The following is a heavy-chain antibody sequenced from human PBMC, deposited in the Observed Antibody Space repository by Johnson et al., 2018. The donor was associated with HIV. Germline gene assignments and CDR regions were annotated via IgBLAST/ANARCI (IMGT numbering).Heavy chain of an antibody. V-gene: IGHV3-30-3*01. Sequence: QVLLVESGGGVVQPGRSLRLSCAASGFTFSSYAMHWVRQAPGKGLEWVAVISYDGSNKYYADSVKGRFTISRDNSKNTLYLQMNSLRAEDTAVYYCARPLGPPLWHDAFDIWGQGTMVTV. CDR3: ARPLGPPLWHDAFDI. CDR2: ISYDGSNK. CDR1: GFTFSSYA. D-gene: IGHD3-16*01. J-gene: IGHJ3*02.